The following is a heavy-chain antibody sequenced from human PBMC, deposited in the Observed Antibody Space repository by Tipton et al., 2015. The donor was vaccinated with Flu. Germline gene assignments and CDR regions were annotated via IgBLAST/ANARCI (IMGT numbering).Heavy chain of an antibody. CDR3: ARDGYNWIPFDI. Sequence: SLRLSCAASEFTFTNYAMSWVRQAPGKGLEWVAFISGTGFSTNYADSVKGRFTISRDTSRNAVELQMNSLRGDDTAVYYCARDGYNWIPFDIWGPGAMVTVSP. V-gene: IGHV3-23*01. D-gene: IGHD5-24*01. CDR1: EFTFTNYA. CDR2: ISGTGFST. J-gene: IGHJ3*02.